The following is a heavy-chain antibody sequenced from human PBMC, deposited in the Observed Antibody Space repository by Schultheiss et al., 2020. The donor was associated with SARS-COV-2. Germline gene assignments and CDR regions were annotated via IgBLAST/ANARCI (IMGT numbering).Heavy chain of an antibody. V-gene: IGHV3-23*01. CDR2: ISGSGGST. J-gene: IGHJ4*02. Sequence: GGSLRLSCAASGFTFSSYAMSWVRQAPGKGLEWVSAISGSGGSTYYADSVKGRFTISRDNSKNTLYLQMNSLRAEDTAVYYCTRAPGFYDFWSGDIDYWGQGTLVTVSS. CDR3: TRAPGFYDFWSGDIDY. D-gene: IGHD3-3*01. CDR1: GFTFSSYA.